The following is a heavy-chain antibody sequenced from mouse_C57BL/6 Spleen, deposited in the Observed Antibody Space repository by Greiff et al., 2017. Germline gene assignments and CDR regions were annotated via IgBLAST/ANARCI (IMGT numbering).Heavy chain of an antibody. Sequence: QVQLQQPGAELVKPGASVKMSCKASGYTFTSYWITWVKQRPGQGLEWIGDIYPGSGSTNYNEKFKSKATLTVDTSSSTAYMQLSSLTSEDSAVYYCASFYYGSRYWYFDGWGTGTTVTVSS. CDR3: ASFYYGSRYWYFDG. CDR1: GYTFTSYW. V-gene: IGHV1-55*01. D-gene: IGHD1-1*01. J-gene: IGHJ1*03. CDR2: IYPGSGST.